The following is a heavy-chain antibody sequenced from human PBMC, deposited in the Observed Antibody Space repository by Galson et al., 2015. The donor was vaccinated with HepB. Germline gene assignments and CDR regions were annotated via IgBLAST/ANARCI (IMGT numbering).Heavy chain of an antibody. Sequence: QSGAEVKKPGESLKISCKGSGYSFTSYWIGWVRQMPGKGLEWMGIIYPGDSDTRYSPSFQGQVTISADKSISTAYLQWSSLKASDTAMYYCARQPIYSSSWYEYRSPNCGGDCSYFDYWGQGTLVTVSS. CDR1: GYSFTSYW. CDR3: ARQPIYSSSWYEYRSPNCGGDCSYFDY. CDR2: IYPGDSDT. J-gene: IGHJ4*02. V-gene: IGHV5-51*01. D-gene: IGHD2-21*02.